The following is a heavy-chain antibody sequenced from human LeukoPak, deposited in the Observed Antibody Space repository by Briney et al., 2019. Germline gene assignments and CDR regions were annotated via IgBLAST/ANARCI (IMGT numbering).Heavy chain of an antibody. CDR3: SRVEDYYDSSGYYFDY. Sequence: PSETLSLTCTVSGGSISSYYWSWIRQPPGKGLEWIGYSYYSGSTNYNPSLKSRVTISVDTSKNQFSLKLSSVTAADTAVDYGSRVEDYYDSSGYYFDYWGQGTLVTVSS. CDR1: GGSISSYY. D-gene: IGHD3-22*01. J-gene: IGHJ4*02. V-gene: IGHV4-59*01. CDR2: SYYSGST.